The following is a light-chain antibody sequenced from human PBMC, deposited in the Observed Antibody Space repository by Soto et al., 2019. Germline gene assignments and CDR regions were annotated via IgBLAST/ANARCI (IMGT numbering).Light chain of an antibody. V-gene: IGLV1-44*01. CDR2: VND. Sequence: QSVLTQPPSASGTPGQRVTISCSGGSSNIGSNTVNWYQHLPGTAPKLLIYVNDQRPSGVPDRFSGSKSGTSASLAISGLQSEDEADYFCAAWDASLKNGVFGGGTQLTVL. CDR1: SSNIGSNT. J-gene: IGLJ3*02. CDR3: AAWDASLKNGV.